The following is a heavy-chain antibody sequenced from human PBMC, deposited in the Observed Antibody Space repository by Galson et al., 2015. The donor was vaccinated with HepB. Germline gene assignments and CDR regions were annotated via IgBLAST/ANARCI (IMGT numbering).Heavy chain of an antibody. D-gene: IGHD1/OR15-1a*01. J-gene: IGHJ4*02. CDR2: ISYDGSNK. Sequence: SLRLSCAASGFTFSSYGMHWVRQALGKGLDWVAVISYDGSNKYYADSVQGRFTISRDNSKNTLYLQMHSLRAEDTAVYYCAKDGTNVTLDYWGQGTLVTVSS. CDR3: AKDGTNVTLDY. V-gene: IGHV3-30*18. CDR1: GFTFSSYG.